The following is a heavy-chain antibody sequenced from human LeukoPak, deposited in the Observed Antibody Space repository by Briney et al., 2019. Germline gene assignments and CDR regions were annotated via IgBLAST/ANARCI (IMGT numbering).Heavy chain of an antibody. Sequence: SETLSLTCTVSGGSISSSSYYWGWIRQPPGKGLEWIGSVYYSGSTYYNPSLKSRVTISVDTSKNQFSLKLSSVTAADTAVYYCASREIAVAGSAFDYWGQGTLVTVSS. V-gene: IGHV4-39*01. CDR1: GGSISSSSYY. J-gene: IGHJ4*02. D-gene: IGHD6-19*01. CDR3: ASREIAVAGSAFDY. CDR2: VYYSGST.